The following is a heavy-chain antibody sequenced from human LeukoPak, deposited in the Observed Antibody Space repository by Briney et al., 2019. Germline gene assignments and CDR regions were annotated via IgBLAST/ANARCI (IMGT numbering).Heavy chain of an antibody. CDR1: VGSFSGYY. V-gene: IGHV4-34*01. D-gene: IGHD4-17*01. CDR3: ATPNYISGLRDQHYYYAVDV. J-gene: IGHJ6*02. CDR2: INYTGGT. Sequence: SETLSLTCAVYVGSFSGYYGNWIRQPPWKGLEWIGEINYTGGTNYNPSLKSRVTISVHTSKSQFSLKLSSVTAADTAVYYCATPNYISGLRDQHYYYAVDVWGQGTTVTVSS.